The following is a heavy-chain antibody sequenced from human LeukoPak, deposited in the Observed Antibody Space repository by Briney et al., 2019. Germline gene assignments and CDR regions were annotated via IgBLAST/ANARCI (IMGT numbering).Heavy chain of an antibody. Sequence: SVKVSCKASGYTFTGYYMHWVRQAPGQGLEWMGGIIPIFGTANYAQKFQGRVTITADESTSTAYMELSSLTSEDTAVYYCARAAMVTWTDYWGQGTLVTVSP. CDR2: IIPIFGTA. CDR3: ARAAMVTWTDY. V-gene: IGHV1-69*13. J-gene: IGHJ4*02. CDR1: GYTFTGYY. D-gene: IGHD5-18*01.